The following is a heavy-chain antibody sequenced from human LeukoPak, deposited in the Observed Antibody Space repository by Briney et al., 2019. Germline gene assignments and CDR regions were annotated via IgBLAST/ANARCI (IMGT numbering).Heavy chain of an antibody. J-gene: IGHJ4*02. CDR2: ISSSSSYI. CDR3: AKDSPSRTATTEVPVDY. D-gene: IGHD5-24*01. Sequence: GGSLRLSCAASGFTFSDYTMNWVRQAPGKGPEWVSSISSSSSYIYFANSVRGRFTIYRDNAKNSLYLQMNSLRAEDTAVYYCAKDSPSRTATTEVPVDYWGQGTLVTVSS. V-gene: IGHV3-21*01. CDR1: GFTFSDYT.